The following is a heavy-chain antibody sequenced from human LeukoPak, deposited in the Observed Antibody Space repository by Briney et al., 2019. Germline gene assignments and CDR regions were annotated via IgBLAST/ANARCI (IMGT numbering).Heavy chain of an antibody. CDR1: GFTFSSYW. Sequence: GGSLRLSCAASGFTFSSYWMHWVRQAPGKGLVWVSRINSDGSSTSYADSVKGRFTISRDNAWNSLSLQMNSLRAEDTAVYYCARFYGDYYGYYDYWGQGTLVTVSS. CDR3: ARFYGDYYGYYDY. D-gene: IGHD4-17*01. V-gene: IGHV3-74*01. CDR2: INSDGSST. J-gene: IGHJ4*02.